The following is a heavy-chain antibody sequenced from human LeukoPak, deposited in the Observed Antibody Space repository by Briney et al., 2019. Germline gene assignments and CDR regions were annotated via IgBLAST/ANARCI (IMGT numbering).Heavy chain of an antibody. D-gene: IGHD6-19*01. CDR2: ISGSGGST. Sequence: GGSLRLSCAASGFTFSSYAMSWVRQAPGKGLEWVSDISGSGGSTYYADSVKGRFTISRDNSKNTLYLQMNSLRAEDTAVYYCAKDRRSQWLVQDYWGQGTLVTVSS. CDR1: GFTFSSYA. V-gene: IGHV3-23*01. CDR3: AKDRRSQWLVQDY. J-gene: IGHJ4*02.